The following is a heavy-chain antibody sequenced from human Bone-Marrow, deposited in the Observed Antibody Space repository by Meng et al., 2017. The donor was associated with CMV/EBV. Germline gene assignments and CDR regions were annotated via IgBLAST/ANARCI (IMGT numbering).Heavy chain of an antibody. CDR3: ARVGEGSGSSGGMDV. D-gene: IGHD3-10*01. V-gene: IGHV3-7*01. J-gene: IGHJ6*02. Sequence: GGSLRLSCAASGFTFSSYWMSWVRQAPGKGLEWVANIKQDGSEKYYVDSVKGRFTISRDNAKNSLYLQMNSLRAEDTAVYYCARVGEGSGSSGGMDVWGQGTTVTCSS. CDR1: GFTFSSYW. CDR2: IKQDGSEK.